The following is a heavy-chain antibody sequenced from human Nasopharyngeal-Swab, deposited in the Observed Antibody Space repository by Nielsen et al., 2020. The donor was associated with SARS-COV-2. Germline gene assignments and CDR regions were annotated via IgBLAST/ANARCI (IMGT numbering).Heavy chain of an antibody. CDR1: GFIFNKAW. CDR2: SKTKTDSEPA. CDR3: TTDLHDFGDLDY. D-gene: IGHD3/OR15-3a*01. Sequence: GGSLRLSCTASGFIFNKAWVSWVRQAPGEGLEWVGRSKTKTDSEPADYATPVKGRFIISRDDSKNTVYLQMDSLKTEDTAMYYCTTDLHDFGDLDYWGRGTLVTVSS. J-gene: IGHJ4*02. V-gene: IGHV3-15*01.